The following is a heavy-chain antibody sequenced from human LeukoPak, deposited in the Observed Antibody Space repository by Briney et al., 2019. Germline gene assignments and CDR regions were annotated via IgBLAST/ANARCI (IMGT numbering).Heavy chain of an antibody. J-gene: IGHJ4*02. CDR2: ISIRGTLT. Sequence: GGSLRLSCVASGFTFTDYYMGWIRQAPGKGLEWVSYISIRGTLTYYTDSVKGRFTISRDSAARSVYLQMDSLRPEDTAVYYCTRPSTTVSLPDYWGQGTLVTVSS. D-gene: IGHD1-1*01. CDR3: TRPSTTVSLPDY. CDR1: GFTFTDYY. V-gene: IGHV3-11*04.